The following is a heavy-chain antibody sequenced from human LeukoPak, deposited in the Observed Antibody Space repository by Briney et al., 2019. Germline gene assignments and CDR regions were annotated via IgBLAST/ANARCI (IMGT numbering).Heavy chain of an antibody. Sequence: ASVKVSCKASGYTFTGCFMHWVRQAPGQGLDWMGIINPSGGSTSYAQKFQGRVTMTRDTSTSTVYMELSSLRSEDTAVYYCARDSADYGDYDYWGQGTLVTVSS. CDR2: INPSGGST. CDR1: GYTFTGCF. J-gene: IGHJ4*02. CDR3: ARDSADYGDYDY. D-gene: IGHD4-17*01. V-gene: IGHV1-46*01.